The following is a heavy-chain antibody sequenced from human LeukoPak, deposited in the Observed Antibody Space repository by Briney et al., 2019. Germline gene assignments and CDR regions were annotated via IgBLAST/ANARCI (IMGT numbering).Heavy chain of an antibody. CDR1: GDSFSSVTDY. CDR3: AGERGEEYSSGWYKRNYFDN. Sequence: TSETLPLTCTVSGDSFSSVTDYWAWIRQPPGKGLEWIASGDYSGGTYYNPSLESRVAISADMSKNQFSLKLTSVTGADTAVYYCAGERGEEYSSGWYKRNYFDNWGQGIRVTVSS. D-gene: IGHD6-19*01. J-gene: IGHJ4*02. CDR2: GDYSGGT. V-gene: IGHV4-39*07.